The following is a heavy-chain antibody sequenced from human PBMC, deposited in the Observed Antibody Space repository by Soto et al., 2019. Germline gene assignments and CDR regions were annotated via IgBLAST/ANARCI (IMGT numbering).Heavy chain of an antibody. CDR2: IKDGGRT. D-gene: IGHD5-12*01. J-gene: IGHJ4*02. CDR1: GGSLSGYY. V-gene: IGHV4-34*01. CDR3: ARGQEGVVATH. Sequence: QVQLQQWGAGLLKPSETLSLNCAVNGGSLSGYYWSWIRQPPGKGLEWIGEIKDGGRTNYSPSLKRRATHSSDTSNTQFSLRLYSVTAADTGVYYCARGQEGVVATHWDQGTLVTVSS.